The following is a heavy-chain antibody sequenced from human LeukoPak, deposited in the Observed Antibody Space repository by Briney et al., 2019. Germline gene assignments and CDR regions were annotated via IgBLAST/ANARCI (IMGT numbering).Heavy chain of an antibody. CDR2: ISVSGGST. CDR1: GFTFGNYD. V-gene: IGHV3-23*01. J-gene: IGHJ5*02. CDR3: AKDLSRAVAADWFDP. Sequence: PGGSLRLSCAASGFTFGNYDMSWVRQAPGKGLEWVSSISVSGGSTYYADSVKGRFTISRDNSKNTLYLQMTNLRAADTAVYYCAKDLSRAVAADWFDPWDQGSLVTVSS. D-gene: IGHD6-19*01.